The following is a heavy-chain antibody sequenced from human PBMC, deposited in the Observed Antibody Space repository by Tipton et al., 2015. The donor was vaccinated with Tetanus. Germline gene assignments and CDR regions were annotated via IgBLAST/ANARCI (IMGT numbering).Heavy chain of an antibody. V-gene: IGHV4-39*01. D-gene: IGHD4-17*01. CDR1: GYSIIVSHHS. Sequence: TLSLTCSVSGYSIIVSHHSWAWIRQSPGKGLDWIGSVHYSRTTHYSPSFKSRVTISEETSKNQVSLKLASVTAADTGVYYCARVLPVNRAGWGQGTLVTVSS. CDR3: ARVLPVNRAG. CDR2: VHYSRTT. J-gene: IGHJ4*02.